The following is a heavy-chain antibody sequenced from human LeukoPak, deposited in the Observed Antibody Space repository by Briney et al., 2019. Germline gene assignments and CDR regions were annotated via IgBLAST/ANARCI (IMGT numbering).Heavy chain of an antibody. CDR2: ISAYNGNT. Sequence: ASVKVSCKASGYTFTSYGISWVRQAPGQGLEWMGWISAYNGNTNYAQKLQGRVTMTTDTSTSTAYMELRSLRSDDTAVYYCARVGNYYDSSGYYYWGQPHYYFDYGGQGTLVTVPS. CDR3: ARVGNYYDSSGYYYWGQPHYYFDY. J-gene: IGHJ4*02. V-gene: IGHV1-18*01. D-gene: IGHD3-22*01. CDR1: GYTFTSYG.